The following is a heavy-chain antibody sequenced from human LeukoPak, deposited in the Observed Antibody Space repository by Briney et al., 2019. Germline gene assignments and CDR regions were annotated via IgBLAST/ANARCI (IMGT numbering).Heavy chain of an antibody. CDR3: ARADCSSSTCYLRRSWFDP. J-gene: IGHJ5*02. CDR2: IRTSSRYI. CDR1: GFTLSNYD. Sequence: GGSLRLSCAASGFTLSNYDMNWVRQAPGEGLEWVSSIRTSSRYIYYKDSVRGRFTISRDDAKNSLYLEMNSLRAEDTAVYYCARADCSSSTCYLRRSWFDPWGQGTLVTVSS. D-gene: IGHD2-2*01. V-gene: IGHV3-21*01.